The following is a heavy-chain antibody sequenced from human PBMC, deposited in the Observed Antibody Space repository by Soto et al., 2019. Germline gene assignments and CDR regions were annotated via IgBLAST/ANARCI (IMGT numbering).Heavy chain of an antibody. Sequence: GGSLRLSCAASGFTVSSNYMSWVRQAPGKGLEWVSVIYSGGSTYYADSVKGRFTISRDNSKNTLYLQMNSLRAEDTAVYYCARMGSKRIAAAANRKHNYYYYGMDVWGQGTTVTVSS. CDR3: ARMGSKRIAAAANRKHNYYYYGMDV. CDR1: GFTVSSNY. V-gene: IGHV3-53*01. D-gene: IGHD6-13*01. J-gene: IGHJ6*02. CDR2: IYSGGST.